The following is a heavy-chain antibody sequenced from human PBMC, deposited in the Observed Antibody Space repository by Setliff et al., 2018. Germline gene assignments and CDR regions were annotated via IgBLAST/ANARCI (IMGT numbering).Heavy chain of an antibody. CDR2: INQGGGAQ. J-gene: IGHJ5*02. Sequence: PGGSLRLSCTASGFSYSHCWVSWVRQAPGKGLEWVAKINQGGGAQFYVDSVKGRFTISRDNAKNSLYLQMSSLRAEDTDVYYCARDVFDFRTGQADPWGQGTLVTVSS. V-gene: IGHV3-7*01. D-gene: IGHD3-3*01. CDR1: GFSYSHCW. CDR3: ARDVFDFRTGQADP.